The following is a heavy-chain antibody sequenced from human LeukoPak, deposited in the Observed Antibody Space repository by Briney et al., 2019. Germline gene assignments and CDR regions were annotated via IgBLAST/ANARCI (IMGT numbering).Heavy chain of an antibody. V-gene: IGHV4-39*07. CDR3: ARNYDFWSGYYDY. Sequence: PSETLSLTCTVSGGSISSSSYYWGWIRQPPGKGLEWIGSIYHSGSTYYNPSLKSRVTISVDTSKNQFSLKLSSVTAADTAVYYCARNYDFWSGYYDYWGQGTLVTVSS. CDR1: GGSISSSSYY. D-gene: IGHD3-3*01. CDR2: IYHSGST. J-gene: IGHJ4*02.